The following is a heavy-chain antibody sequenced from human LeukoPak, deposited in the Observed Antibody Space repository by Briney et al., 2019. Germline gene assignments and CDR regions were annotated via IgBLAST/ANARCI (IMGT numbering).Heavy chain of an antibody. V-gene: IGHV7-4-1*02. J-gene: IGHJ5*02. CDR2: INTNTGNP. CDR1: GYTFTTYA. D-gene: IGHD5-18*01. CDR3: ARGYSYGTGWFDP. Sequence: ASVKVSCKASGYTFTTYAMSWVRQAPGQGLEWMGWINTNTGNPTYARGFTGRFVFSLDTSVSTAYLQISSLKAEDTAVYYCARGYSYGTGWFDPGAREPWSPSPQ.